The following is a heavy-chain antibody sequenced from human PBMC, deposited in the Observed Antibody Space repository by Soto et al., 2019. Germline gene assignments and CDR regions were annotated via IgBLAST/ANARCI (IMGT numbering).Heavy chain of an antibody. CDR1: GGTFSSYA. V-gene: IGHV1-69*06. Sequence: QVQLVQSGAEVKKPGSSVKVSCKASGGTFSSYAISWVRQAPGQGLEWMGGIIPIFGTANYAQKFQGRVTITADKSTGTAHMELSSLRSEDTAVYYCAREWVGGSNAFDIWGQWTMVTVSS. CDR2: IIPIFGTA. CDR3: AREWVGGSNAFDI. D-gene: IGHD1-26*01. J-gene: IGHJ3*02.